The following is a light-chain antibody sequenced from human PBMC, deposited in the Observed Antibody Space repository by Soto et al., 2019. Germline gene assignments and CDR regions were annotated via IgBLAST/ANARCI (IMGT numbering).Light chain of an antibody. V-gene: IGKV3-11*01. Sequence: EIVLTQSPATLSLSPGERATLSCRASQSVGTYFAWYQQKPGQAPRLLIYDSSNRATGIPARCSGSGSGTDFTLTISSLEPEDFAVYYCQQRSDWPSTFGGGTKVEIK. CDR3: QQRSDWPST. CDR1: QSVGTY. J-gene: IGKJ4*01. CDR2: DSS.